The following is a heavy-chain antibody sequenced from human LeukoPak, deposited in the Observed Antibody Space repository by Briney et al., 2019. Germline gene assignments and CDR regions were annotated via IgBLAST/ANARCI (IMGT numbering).Heavy chain of an antibody. CDR2: ISSSSYI. Sequence: PGGSLRLSCAASGFTFSTYSMNWVRQAPGKGLEWVSSISSSSYIYYADSVKGRFTISRDNSKNTLYLQMNSLRAEDTAVYYCARDSSGPAYWGQGTLVTVSS. J-gene: IGHJ4*02. D-gene: IGHD3-22*01. CDR1: GFTFSTYS. V-gene: IGHV3-21*01. CDR3: ARDSSGPAY.